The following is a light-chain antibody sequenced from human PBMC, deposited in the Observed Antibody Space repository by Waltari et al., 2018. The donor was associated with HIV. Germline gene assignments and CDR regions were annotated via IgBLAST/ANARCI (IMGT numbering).Light chain of an antibody. CDR3: QQFNTYPLT. Sequence: AIHLTLSPSSLSVSLGDRVTITCRASQSIGGSLAWDQQKPGNAPKLLIYDASSLKSGDTSRFSGSGSGKDFTHTISSLQPEDFAIYYCQQFNTYPLTFGGGTKVEIK. V-gene: IGKV1-13*02. CDR2: DAS. J-gene: IGKJ4*01. CDR1: QSIGGS.